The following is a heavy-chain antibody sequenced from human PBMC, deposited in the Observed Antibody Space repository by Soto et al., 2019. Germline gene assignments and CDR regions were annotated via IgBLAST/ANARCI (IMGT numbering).Heavy chain of an antibody. V-gene: IGHV3-23*01. CDR3: AKDKGRSYGSGSYYGMDV. D-gene: IGHD3-10*01. Sequence: GGSLRLSXAASGFSFGSYAMSWVRQAPGKGLEWVSLISGSGGSTYYADSVKGRFTISRDNSKNTLYLQMDSLRAEDTAVYYCAKDKGRSYGSGSYYGMDVWGQGTTVTVSS. CDR1: GFSFGSYA. CDR2: ISGSGGST. J-gene: IGHJ6*02.